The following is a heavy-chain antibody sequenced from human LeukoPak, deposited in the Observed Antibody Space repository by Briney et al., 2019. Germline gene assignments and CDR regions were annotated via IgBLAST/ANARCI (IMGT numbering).Heavy chain of an antibody. D-gene: IGHD2-2*01. J-gene: IGHJ4*02. CDR1: GGSFSAYY. V-gene: IGHV4-34*01. CDR2: INHSGST. CDR3: ASTERCSTTCPLDY. Sequence: SVTLSLTGAVYGGSFSAYYWSWIRQPPGKGREGIGEINHSGSTNYNPSHKSRVTISLDTSKNQFSLQLSSVTATDTAVYYCASTERCSTTCPLDYWGQGTLVTVSS.